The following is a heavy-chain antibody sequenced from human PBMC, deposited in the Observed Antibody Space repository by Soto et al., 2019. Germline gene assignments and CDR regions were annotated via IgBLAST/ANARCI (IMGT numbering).Heavy chain of an antibody. CDR1: GGFVSSGSYY. CDR2: MSHSGGT. V-gene: IGHV4-34*01. D-gene: IGHD1-1*01. CDR3: ARVERGTATTVVDAFDI. Sequence: QVQLQQWGAGLLKPSETLSLTCAVSGGFVSSGSYYWSWIRQPPGKGLEWIGEMSHSGGTHFNPSLKSRVTISVDTSKNQFSLKMSSVTAADTALYYCARVERGTATTVVDAFDIWGQGTMVTVSS. J-gene: IGHJ3*02.